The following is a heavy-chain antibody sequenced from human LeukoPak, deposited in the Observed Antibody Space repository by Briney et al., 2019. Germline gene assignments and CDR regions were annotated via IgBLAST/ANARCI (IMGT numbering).Heavy chain of an antibody. CDR2: IYHSGST. Sequence: SETLSLTCTVSGYSISSGYYWGWIRQPPGKGLEWIGSIYHSGSTYYNPSLKSRVTISVDTSKNQFSLKLSSVTAADTAVYYCARTYYDILTGSHALDYWGQGTLVTVSS. V-gene: IGHV4-38-2*02. CDR1: GYSISSGYY. J-gene: IGHJ4*02. D-gene: IGHD3-9*01. CDR3: ARTYYDILTGSHALDY.